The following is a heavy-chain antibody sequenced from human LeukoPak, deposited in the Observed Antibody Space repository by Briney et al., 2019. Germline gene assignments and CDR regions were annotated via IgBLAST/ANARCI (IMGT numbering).Heavy chain of an antibody. V-gene: IGHV1-46*01. J-gene: IGHJ4*02. CDR2: INPSGGST. D-gene: IGHD3-22*01. CDR1: GYTFTSYY. Sequence: ASVKVSCKASGYTFTSYYMHWVRQVPGQGLEWMGIINPSGGSTSYAQKFQGRVTMTRDTSTSTVYMELSSLRSEDTAVYYCARSGSAPNYYDSSGYLDFDYWGQGTLVTVSS. CDR3: ARSGSAPNYYDSSGYLDFDY.